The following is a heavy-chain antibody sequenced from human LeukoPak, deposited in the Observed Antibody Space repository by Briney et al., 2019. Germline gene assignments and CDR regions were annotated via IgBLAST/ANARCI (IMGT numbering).Heavy chain of an antibody. D-gene: IGHD2-15*01. CDR2: IRYDGSNK. Sequence: SGGSLRLSCAASGFTFSSYGMHWVRQAPGKGLEWVAFIRYDGSNKYYADSVKGRFTISRDNSKNTLYLQMNSLRAEDTAVYYCAKDQLEGLIVVVVAASSPGLDPWGQGTLVTVSS. V-gene: IGHV3-30*02. CDR3: AKDQLEGLIVVVVAASSPGLDP. J-gene: IGHJ5*02. CDR1: GFTFSSYG.